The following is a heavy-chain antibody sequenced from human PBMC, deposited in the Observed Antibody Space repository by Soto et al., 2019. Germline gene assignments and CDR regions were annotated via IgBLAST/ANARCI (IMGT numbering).Heavy chain of an antibody. CDR3: AKETKIGSSSLGEFDY. CDR2: ISWNSGSI. D-gene: IGHD6-13*01. J-gene: IGHJ4*02. Sequence: GGSLRVSCAASGFTFDDYAMHWVRQAPGKGLEWVSGISWNSGSIGYADSVKGRFTISRDNAKNSLYLQMNSLRAEDTALYYCAKETKIGSSSLGEFDYWGQGTLVTVSS. V-gene: IGHV3-9*01. CDR1: GFTFDDYA.